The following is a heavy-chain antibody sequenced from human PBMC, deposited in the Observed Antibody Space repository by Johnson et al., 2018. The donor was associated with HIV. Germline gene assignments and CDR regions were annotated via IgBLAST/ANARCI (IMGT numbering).Heavy chain of an antibody. CDR1: GFTFSSYA. J-gene: IGHJ3*02. CDR2: ISYDGSNK. D-gene: IGHD1-20*01. V-gene: IGHV3-30-3*01. Sequence: QVQLVESGGGLVQPGRSLRLSCAASGFTFSSYAMSWVRQAPGKGLEWVAVISYDGSNKYYADSVKGRFTISRDNSKNTLYLQMNSLRAEDTAVYYCARDNWNEDIWGQGTMVTVSS. CDR3: ARDNWNEDI.